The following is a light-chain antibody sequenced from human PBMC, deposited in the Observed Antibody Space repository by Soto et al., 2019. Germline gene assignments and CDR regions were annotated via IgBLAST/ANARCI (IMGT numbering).Light chain of an antibody. V-gene: IGKV3-20*01. J-gene: IGKJ2*01. CDR2: GAS. Sequence: EIVLTQSPGTLSLSPGERATLSGRASQSISSYLAWYQQKPGQAPRLLIYGASSRATGIPGRFSGSGSGTDFSLTITRLEPADFAVYYCQQSGSSPGTFGHGTKLEIK. CDR3: QQSGSSPGT. CDR1: QSISSY.